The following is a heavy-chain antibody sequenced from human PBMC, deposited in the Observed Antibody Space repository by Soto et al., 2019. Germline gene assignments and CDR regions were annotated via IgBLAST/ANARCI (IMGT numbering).Heavy chain of an antibody. CDR2: IRSKANSYAT. J-gene: IGHJ6*02. D-gene: IGHD5-12*01. CDR3: TRISGYLYNYYGRDV. CDR1: GLTFSGSA. Sequence: EVQLVESGGGLVQPGGSLKLSCAASGLTFSGSAIHWVRQASGKGLEWVGRIRSKANSYATAYAASVKGRFTISRDDSKNTAYLQMNSLKTEDTAVYYCTRISGYLYNYYGRDVWGQGTTVTVSS. V-gene: IGHV3-73*02.